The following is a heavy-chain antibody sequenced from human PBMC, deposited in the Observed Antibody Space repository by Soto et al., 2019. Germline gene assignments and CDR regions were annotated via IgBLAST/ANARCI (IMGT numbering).Heavy chain of an antibody. V-gene: IGHV4-59*01. Sequence: SETLSLTCTVSGGSISSYYWSWIRQPPGKGLEWIGYIYYSGSTNYNPSLKSRVTISVDTSKNQFSLKLSSVTAADTAVYYCARNYDSSGYIDYWGQGTLVTVSS. CDR2: IYYSGST. CDR1: GGSISSYY. J-gene: IGHJ4*02. CDR3: ARNYDSSGYIDY. D-gene: IGHD3-22*01.